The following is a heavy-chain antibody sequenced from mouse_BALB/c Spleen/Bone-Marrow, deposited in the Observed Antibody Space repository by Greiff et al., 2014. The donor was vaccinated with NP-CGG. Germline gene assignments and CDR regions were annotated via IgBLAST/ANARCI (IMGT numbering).Heavy chain of an antibody. CDR3: ARGKTYAMDY. V-gene: IGHV1-14*01. D-gene: IGHD2-1*01. CDR1: GYTFTSYV. CDR2: INPNNDGS. Sequence: EVKLQESGPELVKPGASVKMSCKASGYTFTSYVMHWVKQKPGQGLEWIGYINPNNDGSKYNEKFKGKATLTSDKSSSTAYMELSSLTSEDSAVYYCARGKTYAMDYWGQGTSVTVSS. J-gene: IGHJ4*01.